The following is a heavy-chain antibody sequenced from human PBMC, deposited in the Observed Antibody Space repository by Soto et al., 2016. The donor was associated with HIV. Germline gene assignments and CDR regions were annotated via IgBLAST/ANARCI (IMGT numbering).Heavy chain of an antibody. V-gene: IGHV1-46*03. CDR1: GYTFSSYY. J-gene: IGHJ5*02. Sequence: QVQLVQSGAEVKKPGASVKVSCKASGYTFSSYYMHWVRQAPGQGLEWMGIINPSGGSTNYAQNFQGRVTMTTDTSTSTVYMEVNSLRYGDTAVYYCARARGGFYFDSSGYGWFDPWGQGTLVTVSS. D-gene: IGHD3-22*01. CDR3: ARARGGFYFDSSGYGWFDP. CDR2: INPSGGST.